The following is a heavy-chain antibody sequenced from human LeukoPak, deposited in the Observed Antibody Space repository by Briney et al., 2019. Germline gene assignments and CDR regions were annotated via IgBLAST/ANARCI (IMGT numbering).Heavy chain of an antibody. CDR1: GYTFTGYY. CDR2: IIPIFGTA. Sequence: ASVTVSFKASGYTFTGYYMHWVRQAPGQRLEWMGGIIPIFGTANYAQKFQGRVTITADESTSTAYMELSSLRSEDTAVYYCARACHYDSSGYPYWYFDLWGRGTLVTVSS. D-gene: IGHD3-22*01. CDR3: ARACHYDSSGYPYWYFDL. V-gene: IGHV1-69*13. J-gene: IGHJ2*01.